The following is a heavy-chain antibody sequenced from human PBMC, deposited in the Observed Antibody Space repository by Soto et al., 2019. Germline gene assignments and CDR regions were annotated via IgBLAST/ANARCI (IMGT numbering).Heavy chain of an antibody. CDR2: IIPIFGTA. D-gene: IGHD6-13*01. Sequence: GASVKVSCKASGGTFSSYAISWVRQAPGQGLEWMGGIIPIFGTANYAQKFQGRVTITADESTSTAYMELSGLRSEDTAVYYCARAYSSSWYSGLDYWGQGTLVTVSS. V-gene: IGHV1-69*13. CDR3: ARAYSSSWYSGLDY. CDR1: GGTFSSYA. J-gene: IGHJ4*02.